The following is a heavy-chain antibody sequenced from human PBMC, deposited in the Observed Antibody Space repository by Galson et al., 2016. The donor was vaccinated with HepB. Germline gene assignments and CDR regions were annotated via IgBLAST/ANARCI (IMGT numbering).Heavy chain of an antibody. J-gene: IGHJ6*02. CDR3: ARVFTMVRGVTNTFYYYGMDV. Sequence: SVKVSCKASGYTFTDYYMHWVRQAPGQGLEWMGWINRNSGGTNYAQKFQGRVTMTRDTSISTAYMELSGLKSDDTAVYYCARVFTMVRGVTNTFYYYGMDVWGQGTTVTVSS. V-gene: IGHV1-2*02. CDR1: GYTFTDYY. D-gene: IGHD3-10*01. CDR2: INRNSGGT.